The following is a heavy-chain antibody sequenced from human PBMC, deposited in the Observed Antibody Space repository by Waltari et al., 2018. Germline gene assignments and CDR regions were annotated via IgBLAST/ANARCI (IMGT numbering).Heavy chain of an antibody. D-gene: IGHD5-12*01. V-gene: IGHV4-31*03. J-gene: IGHJ3*02. CDR1: GCSINSDNYF. CDR2: THHRGNT. CDR3: AREVDKVASSDAFDI. Sequence: QVQPQESGPGLVKPSQTLSLLCTVSGCSINSDNYFWSWIRQSPEKGLEWIAYTHHRGNTYDNPSLLSRVTMSVDRSQNQFSLKRTSVTAADTAMYYCAREVDKVASSDAFDIWGQGTMVTVSS.